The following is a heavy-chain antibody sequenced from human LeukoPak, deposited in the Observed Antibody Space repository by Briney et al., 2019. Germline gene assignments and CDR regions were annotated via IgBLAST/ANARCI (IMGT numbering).Heavy chain of an antibody. CDR3: AKEHSSGYYYGPYDAFDI. V-gene: IGHV3-30*18. D-gene: IGHD3-22*01. J-gene: IGHJ3*02. CDR2: IAYDGSNK. Sequence: GGSLRLSCAASGFTFSSYGMHWVRQAPGKGLESVAVIAYDGSNKYYADSVKGRFTISRDNSKNTLYLQMNSLRAEDTAVYYCAKEHSSGYYYGPYDAFDIWGQGTMVTVSS. CDR1: GFTFSSYG.